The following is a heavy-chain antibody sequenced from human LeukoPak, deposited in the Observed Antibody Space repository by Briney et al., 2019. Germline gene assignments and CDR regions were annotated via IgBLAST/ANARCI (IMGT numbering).Heavy chain of an antibody. Sequence: PSETLSLTCTVSGGSISSGDYYWSWIRQPPGKGLEWIGYIYYSGSTHYNPSLKSRITISVDTSKNQFSLKLSSVTAADTAVYYCASYYGSGSYPLFNYWGQGTLVTVPS. CDR1: GGSISSGDYY. CDR3: ASYYGSGSYPLFNY. V-gene: IGHV4-30-4*01. CDR2: IYYSGST. D-gene: IGHD3-10*01. J-gene: IGHJ4*02.